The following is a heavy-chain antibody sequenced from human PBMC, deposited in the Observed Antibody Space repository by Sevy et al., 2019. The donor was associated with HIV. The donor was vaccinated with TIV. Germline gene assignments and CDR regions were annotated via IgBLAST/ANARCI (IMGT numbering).Heavy chain of an antibody. V-gene: IGHV3-30-3*01. J-gene: IGHJ2*01. CDR3: ARGYGDFRSDDWYFDL. D-gene: IGHD4-17*01. Sequence: GGSLRLSCAASGFTFSSYAMHWVRQAPGKGLEWVAVISYDGSNKYYADSVKGRFTISRDNSKNTLYLQMNSLRAEDTAVYYCARGYGDFRSDDWYFDLWGRGTLVTVSS. CDR2: ISYDGSNK. CDR1: GFTFSSYA.